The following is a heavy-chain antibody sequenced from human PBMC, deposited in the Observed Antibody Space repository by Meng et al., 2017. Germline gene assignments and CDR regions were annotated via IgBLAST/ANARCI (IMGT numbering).Heavy chain of an antibody. V-gene: IGHV1-46*01. Sequence: QVHWGQSGAEWKNPGAPVKVSCKASGNTFTSYYRHWVRQAPGKGLEWMGIINPSGGSTSYAQKFQGRVTMTRDTSTSTVYMELSSLRSEDTAVYYCARGGNVRDGCNYWGQGTLVTVSS. D-gene: IGHD5-24*01. CDR2: INPSGGST. CDR1: GNTFTSYY. J-gene: IGHJ4*02. CDR3: ARGGNVRDGCNY.